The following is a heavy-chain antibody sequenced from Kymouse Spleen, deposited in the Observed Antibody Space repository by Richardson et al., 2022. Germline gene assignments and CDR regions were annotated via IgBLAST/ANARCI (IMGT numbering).Heavy chain of an antibody. CDR1: GGSISSSSYY. V-gene: IGHV4-39*01. D-gene: IGHD4-23*01. CDR2: IYYSGST. J-gene: IGHJ5*02. Sequence: QLQLQESGPGLVKPSETLSLTCTVSGGSISSSSYYWGWIRQPPGKGLEWIGSIYYSGSTYYNPSLKSRVTISVDTSKNQFSLKLSSVTAADTAVYYCARHRYGGPNWFDPWGQGTLVTVSS. CDR3: ARHRYGGPNWFDP.